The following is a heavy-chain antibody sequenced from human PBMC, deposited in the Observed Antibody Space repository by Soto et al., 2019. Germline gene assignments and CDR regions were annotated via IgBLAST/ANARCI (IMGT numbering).Heavy chain of an antibody. CDR3: AREPLT. Sequence: QVQLQESGPGLVKPSQTLSLTCTVSGGSISSGGYYWNWIRQHPGKGLEWIGYIYYSGSTSSNPSPXSXXTISVDPSKNQFSLKLSSVTAADTAVYYCAREPLTWGQGTLVTVSS. CDR2: IYYSGST. V-gene: IGHV4-31*03. CDR1: GGSISSGGYY. J-gene: IGHJ4*02.